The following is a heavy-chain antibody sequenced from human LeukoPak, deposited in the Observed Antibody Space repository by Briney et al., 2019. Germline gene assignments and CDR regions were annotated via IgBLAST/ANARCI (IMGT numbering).Heavy chain of an antibody. CDR3: ARVGPLIAAAGFDY. V-gene: IGHV4-4*02. Sequence: SETLSLTCAVSGGSISSSNWWSWVRQPPGKGLEWIGEIYHSGSTNYNPSLKSRVTISVDKSKNQFSLKLSSVTAADTAVYYCARVGPLIAAAGFDYWGQGTLVTVSS. D-gene: IGHD6-13*01. J-gene: IGHJ4*02. CDR1: GGSISSSNW. CDR2: IYHSGST.